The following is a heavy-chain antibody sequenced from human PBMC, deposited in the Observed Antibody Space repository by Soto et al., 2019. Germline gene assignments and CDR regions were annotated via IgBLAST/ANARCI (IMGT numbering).Heavy chain of an antibody. CDR1: GGSISSSTYY. CDR2: IYYSGAT. D-gene: IGHD1-26*01. J-gene: IGHJ5*02. CDR3: ARGNSWDLHNWFDP. Sequence: PSETLSLTCTLSGGSISSSTYYWGWIRQPPDRGLEWIGRIYYSGATYYNPSLRSRVTISVDTSKNQFSLNLRSVTAADTAVYFCARGNSWDLHNWFDPWGRGTLVTVSS. V-gene: IGHV4-39*01.